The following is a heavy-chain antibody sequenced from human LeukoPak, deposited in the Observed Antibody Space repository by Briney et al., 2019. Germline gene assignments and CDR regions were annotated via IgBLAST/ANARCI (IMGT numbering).Heavy chain of an antibody. V-gene: IGHV3-21*01. CDR1: GFTFTSFS. CDR2: ISSDGSGI. Sequence: GGSLRLSCAASGFTFTSFSMNWVPQTPGKGLEWVSSISSDGSGIFYADSVKGRFTVSRDNAKKSLLLQMNSLRADDTAVYYCARVFSGDGYNPLAFWGQGTMVTVSS. D-gene: IGHD5-24*01. CDR3: ARVFSGDGYNPLAF. J-gene: IGHJ1*01.